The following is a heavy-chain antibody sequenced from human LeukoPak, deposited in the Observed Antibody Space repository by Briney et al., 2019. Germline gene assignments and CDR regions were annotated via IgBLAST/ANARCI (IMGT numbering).Heavy chain of an antibody. D-gene: IGHD3-10*01. CDR1: AFTFTMYA. CDR3: AKGGWFGQSPSDVFDV. Sequence: GSLPLARPPSAFTFTMYAVGCVRPAPGKWLEWVSGVSLRGDTTTHAGLVKGRFSVSRDNSKKTLFLTLDSLRVEDTATYYRAKGGWFGQSPSDVFDVWGQGTM. V-gene: IGHV3-23*01. J-gene: IGHJ3*01. CDR2: VSLRGDTT.